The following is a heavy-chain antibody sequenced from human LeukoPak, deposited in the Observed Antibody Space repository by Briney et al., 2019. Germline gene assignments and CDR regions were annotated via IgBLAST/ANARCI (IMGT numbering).Heavy chain of an antibody. Sequence: GGSLRLSCAASGFTFSSYGMHWVRQAPGKGLEWVAFIRYDGSNKYYADSVKGRFTISRDNSKNTLYLQMNSLRAEDTAVYYCAKEDPTYYYGSGPLGIWGQGTMVTVSS. CDR2: IRYDGSNK. J-gene: IGHJ3*02. CDR3: AKEDPTYYYGSGPLGI. CDR1: GFTFSSYG. D-gene: IGHD3-10*01. V-gene: IGHV3-30*02.